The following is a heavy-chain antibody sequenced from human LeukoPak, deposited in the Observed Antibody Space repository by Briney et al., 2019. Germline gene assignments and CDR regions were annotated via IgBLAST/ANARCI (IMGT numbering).Heavy chain of an antibody. CDR2: IYTSGST. D-gene: IGHD3-3*01. CDR3: ARDEPTIFGVVTLDAFDI. J-gene: IGHJ3*02. V-gene: IGHV4-61*02. Sequence: TLSLTCTVSGGSISSSSYYWGWIRQPAGKGLEWIGRIYTSGSTNYNPSLKSRVTMSVDTSKNQFSLKLSSVTAADTAVYYCARDEPTIFGVVTLDAFDIWGQGTMVTVSS. CDR1: GGSISSSSYY.